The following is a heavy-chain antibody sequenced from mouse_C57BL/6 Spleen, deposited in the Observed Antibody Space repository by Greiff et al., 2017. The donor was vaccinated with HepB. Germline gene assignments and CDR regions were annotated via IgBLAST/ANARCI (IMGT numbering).Heavy chain of an antibody. CDR3: VSYDGYYSYYFDY. V-gene: IGHV1-53*01. Sequence: VQLQQSGTELVKPGASVKLSCKASGYTFTSYWMHWVKQRPGQGLEWIGNINPSNGGTNYNEKFKSKATLTVDKSSSTAYMQLSSLTSEDSAVYYCVSYDGYYSYYFDYWDQGTTLTVSS. D-gene: IGHD2-3*01. CDR2: INPSNGGT. CDR1: GYTFTSYW. J-gene: IGHJ2*01.